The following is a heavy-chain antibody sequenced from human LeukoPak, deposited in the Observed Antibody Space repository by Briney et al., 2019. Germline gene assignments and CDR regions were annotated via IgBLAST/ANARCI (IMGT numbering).Heavy chain of an antibody. CDR1: GVSISSYY. CDR2: IYYSGST. D-gene: IGHD6-13*01. J-gene: IGHJ4*02. Sequence: SETLSLTCTVSGVSISSYYWSWIRQPPGKGLEWIGYIYYSGSTNYNPSLKSRVTISVDTSKNQFSLKLSSVTAADTAVYYCARLETAAYFDYWGQGTLLTVSS. V-gene: IGHV4-59*08. CDR3: ARLETAAYFDY.